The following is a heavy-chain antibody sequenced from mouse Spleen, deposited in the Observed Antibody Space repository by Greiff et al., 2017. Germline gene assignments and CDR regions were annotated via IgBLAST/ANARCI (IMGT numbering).Heavy chain of an antibody. CDR1: GFTFSSYA. V-gene: IGHV5-9-3*01. CDR3: ARQHLTFDY. Sequence: EVHLVESGGGLVKLGGSLKLSCAASGFTFSSYAMSWVRQTPEKRLEWVATISSGGGNTYYPDSVKGRFTISRDNAKNTLYLQMSSLKSEDTAMYYCARQHLTFDYWGQGTTLTVSS. CDR2: ISSGGGNT. J-gene: IGHJ2*01.